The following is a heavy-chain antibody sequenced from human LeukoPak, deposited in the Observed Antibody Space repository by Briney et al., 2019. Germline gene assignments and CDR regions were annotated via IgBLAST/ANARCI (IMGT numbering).Heavy chain of an antibody. Sequence: GGSLRLSCVTSGFSFWNYELSWVRQAPGKGLEWISCITRANRIFYADSMKGRFTISRDNAKNLLYLQMNSLRAEDTAVYYCAELGITMIGGVWGKGTTVTISS. CDR2: ITRANRI. CDR3: AELGITMIGGV. V-gene: IGHV3-48*03. CDR1: GFSFWNYE. D-gene: IGHD3-10*02. J-gene: IGHJ6*04.